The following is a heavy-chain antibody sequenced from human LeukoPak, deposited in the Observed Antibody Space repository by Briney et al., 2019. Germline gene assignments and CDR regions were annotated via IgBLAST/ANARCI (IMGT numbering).Heavy chain of an antibody. J-gene: IGHJ4*02. V-gene: IGHV4-38-2*02. CDR2: MYHSGNT. CDR1: GFSITNGYH. D-gene: IGHD1-20*01. CDR3: ARKTWYNWNDEYYFDY. Sequence: SETLSLTCTVSGFSITNGYHWGWIRQPPGKGLEWIGSMYHSGNTYSNPSLKSRVTISVDTSKNQFSLKLSSVTAADTAVYYCARKTWYNWNDEYYFDYWGQGTLVTVSS.